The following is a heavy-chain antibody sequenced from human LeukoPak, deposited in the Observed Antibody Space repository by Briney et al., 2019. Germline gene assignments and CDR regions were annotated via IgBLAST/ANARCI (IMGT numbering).Heavy chain of an antibody. Sequence: SETLSLTCTVSGGSISSSSYYWSWIRQPPGKGLEWIGEINHSGSTNYNPSLKSRVTISVDTSKNQFSLKLSSVTAADTAVYYCARPLWFGELGDAFDIWGQGTMVTVSS. CDR2: INHSGST. V-gene: IGHV4-39*07. D-gene: IGHD3-10*01. CDR3: ARPLWFGELGDAFDI. CDR1: GGSISSSSYY. J-gene: IGHJ3*02.